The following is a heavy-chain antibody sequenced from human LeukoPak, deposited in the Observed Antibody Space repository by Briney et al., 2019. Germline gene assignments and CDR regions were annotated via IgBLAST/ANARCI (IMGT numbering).Heavy chain of an antibody. CDR3: ARSFDKSVAGKYYFDY. J-gene: IGHJ4*02. D-gene: IGHD6-19*01. CDR2: IYYSGNT. Sequence: SETLSLTCTVSGGSISSYYWSWIRQSPGKGLEWIGYIYYSGNTNYNPSLKSRVTISADTSKNQFSLKMTSVTAADTAVFYCARSFDKSVAGKYYFDYWGQGTLVTVPS. CDR1: GGSISSYY. V-gene: IGHV4-59*01.